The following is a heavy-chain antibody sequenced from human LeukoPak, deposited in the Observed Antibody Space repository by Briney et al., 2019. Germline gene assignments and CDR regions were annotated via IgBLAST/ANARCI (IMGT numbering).Heavy chain of an antibody. CDR3: AKGSGDYEYFDH. CDR1: GFTFSSYA. CDR2: TSYDGSNK. J-gene: IGHJ4*02. D-gene: IGHD1-26*01. Sequence: GGSLRLSCAASGFTFSSYAMHWVRQAPGKGLEWVAVTSYDGSNKYYADSVEGRFTISRDDSKNTLYLQVNSLRVEDTAVYYCAKGSGDYEYFDHWGQGTLVTVSS. V-gene: IGHV3-30-3*01.